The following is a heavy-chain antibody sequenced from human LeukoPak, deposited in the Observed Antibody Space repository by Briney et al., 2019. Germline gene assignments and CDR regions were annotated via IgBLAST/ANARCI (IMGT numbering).Heavy chain of an antibody. CDR1: GGSISSSNW. D-gene: IGHD3-9*01. V-gene: IGHV4-4*02. CDR2: IYHTGST. J-gene: IGHJ4*02. Sequence: SGTLSLTCAVSGGSISSSNWWTWVRQPPGKGLEWIGEIYHTGSTNYNPSLKSRVTISVDKSKNQFSLKLSSMTAADTAVYYCAREPPTYYDILTGPEDYWGQGTRVTVSS. CDR3: AREPPTYYDILTGPEDY.